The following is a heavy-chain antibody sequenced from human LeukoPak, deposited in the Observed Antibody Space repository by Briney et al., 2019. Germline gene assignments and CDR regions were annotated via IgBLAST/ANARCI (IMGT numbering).Heavy chain of an antibody. CDR1: GYTFANYD. D-gene: IGHD4-17*01. CDR2: MNPHSGNT. J-gene: IGHJ5*02. CDR3: ARLSSHYGDYKVDP. Sequence: ASVKVSCKSSGYTFANYDINWVRQASGQGLEWMGWMNPHSGNTGYAQNFQGRVTMTRNTSISTAYMELRSLRSEDTAVYYCARLSSHYGDYKVDPWGQGTLVTVSS. V-gene: IGHV1-8*01.